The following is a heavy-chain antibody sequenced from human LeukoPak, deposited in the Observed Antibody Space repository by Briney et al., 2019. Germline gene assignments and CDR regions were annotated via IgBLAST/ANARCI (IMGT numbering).Heavy chain of an antibody. Sequence: GGSLRLSCAASGFNFSNYAMRWVRQAPGKGLEWVSVISDSGGRTYYADSVKGRFTISRDNSKNTLYLHMNSLRAEDTAIYYCAKHGEAYGDSKTDYWGQGTLVTVSS. V-gene: IGHV3-23*01. J-gene: IGHJ4*02. D-gene: IGHD4-17*01. CDR3: AKHGEAYGDSKTDY. CDR1: GFNFSNYA. CDR2: ISDSGGRT.